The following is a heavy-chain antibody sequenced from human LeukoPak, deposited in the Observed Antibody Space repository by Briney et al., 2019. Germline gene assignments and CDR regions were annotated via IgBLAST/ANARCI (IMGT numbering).Heavy chain of an antibody. CDR2: IYYSGST. CDR1: GGSISSYY. V-gene: IGHV4-59*08. D-gene: IGHD3-10*01. CDR3: ARLGWFGEKGLDY. J-gene: IGHJ4*02. Sequence: SETLSLTCTVSGGSISSYYWSWIRQPPGKGLERIGYIYYSGSTNYNPSLKSRVTISVDTSKNQFSLKLSSVTAADTAVYYCARLGWFGEKGLDYWGQGTLVTVSS.